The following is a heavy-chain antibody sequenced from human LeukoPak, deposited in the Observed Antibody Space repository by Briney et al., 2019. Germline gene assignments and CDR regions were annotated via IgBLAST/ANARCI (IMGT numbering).Heavy chain of an antibody. CDR1: GFTVSSNY. Sequence: GGSLRLSCAASGFTVSSNYMSWVRQAQGKGLEWVSVIYSGGSTYYADSVKGRFTISRDNAKNTLYLQMNSLRAEDTAVYYCARVRSGWYLDYWGQGTLVTVSS. CDR3: ARVRSGWYLDY. CDR2: IYSGGST. J-gene: IGHJ4*02. D-gene: IGHD6-19*01. V-gene: IGHV3-66*01.